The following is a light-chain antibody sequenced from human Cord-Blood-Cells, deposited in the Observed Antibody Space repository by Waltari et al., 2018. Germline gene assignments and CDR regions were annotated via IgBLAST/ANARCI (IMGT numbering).Light chain of an antibody. CDR2: DVS. J-gene: IGLJ1*01. V-gene: IGLV2-14*01. CDR3: SSYTSSSTYV. CDR1: SSDVGGYNY. Sequence: QSVLTQPASVSGSPGQSITISCTGTSSDVGGYNYVSLYQQHPGKAPKLMIYDVSKRPSGVSNRFSGSKSGNTASLTISGLQAEDEADYYCSSYTSSSTYVFGTGTKVTVL.